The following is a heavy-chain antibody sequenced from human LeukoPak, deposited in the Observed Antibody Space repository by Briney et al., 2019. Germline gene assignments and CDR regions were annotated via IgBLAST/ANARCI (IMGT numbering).Heavy chain of an antibody. V-gene: IGHV3-30*18. J-gene: IGHJ4*02. D-gene: IGHD5-12*01. Sequence: GGSLRLSCAACGFTFSNYGMHWVRQAPGEGLEWVAVISYDGSNKYYADSVKSRFTISRDNSKNTLYLQMNSLRAEDTAVYYCAKGARYSGYDYPLDYWGQGTLVTVSS. CDR1: GFTFSNYG. CDR2: ISYDGSNK. CDR3: AKGARYSGYDYPLDY.